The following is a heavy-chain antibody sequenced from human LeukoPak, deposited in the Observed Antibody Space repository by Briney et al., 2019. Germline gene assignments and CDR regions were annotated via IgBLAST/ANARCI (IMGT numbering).Heavy chain of an antibody. CDR2: IYHSGST. J-gene: IGHJ4*02. CDR1: GYSISSGYY. D-gene: IGHD3-10*01. Sequence: SETLSLTCAVSGYSISSGYYWGWIRPPPGKGLEGIGTIYHSGSTYYKPSLKSRVTISVDTSKNNFYLKLSSVTAADTALYYFASDDSGSFDYWGQGTLVIVSS. CDR3: ASDDSGSFDY. V-gene: IGHV4-38-2*01.